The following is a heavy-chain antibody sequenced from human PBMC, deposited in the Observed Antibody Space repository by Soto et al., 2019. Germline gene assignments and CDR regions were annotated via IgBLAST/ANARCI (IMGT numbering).Heavy chain of an antibody. Sequence: KTSETLSLTCTVSGGSISSYYWSWIRLPAGKGLEWIGRIYTSGSTNYNPSLKSRVTMSVDTSKNQFSLKLSSVTAADTAVYYCARLLLWFGEPNDAFDIWGQGTMVTVSS. V-gene: IGHV4-4*07. CDR2: IYTSGST. D-gene: IGHD3-10*01. J-gene: IGHJ3*02. CDR1: GGSISSYY. CDR3: ARLLLWFGEPNDAFDI.